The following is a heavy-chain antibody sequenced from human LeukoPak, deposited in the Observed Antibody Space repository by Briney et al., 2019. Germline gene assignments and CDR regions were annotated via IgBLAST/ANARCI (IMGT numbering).Heavy chain of an antibody. V-gene: IGHV3-30*16. CDR1: VFILGVSN. Sequence: PGLSLRLFYAASVFILGVSNALCATHARGKGREDGTVIAHVGSRVYDAASVRGRFTNSRDNFKNTLYLQMNSLRPEDTAVYYCARDGRSPYYWFFDLWGRGTLVTVSS. J-gene: IGHJ2*01. CDR3: ARDGRSPYYWFFDL. CDR2: IAHVGSRV.